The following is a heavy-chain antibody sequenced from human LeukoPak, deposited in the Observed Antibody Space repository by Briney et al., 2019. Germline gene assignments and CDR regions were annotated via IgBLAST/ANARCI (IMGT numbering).Heavy chain of an antibody. D-gene: IGHD2-2*02. J-gene: IGHJ6*02. V-gene: IGHV3-11*06. Sequence: PGGSLRLSCAASGFTFSDYYMSWIRQAPGKGLEWVSYISSSSSYTNYADSVKGRFAISRDNAKNSLYLQMNSLRAEDTAVYYCARDRYNYYGMDVWGQGTMVTVSS. CDR1: GFTFSDYY. CDR2: ISSSSSYT. CDR3: ARDRYNYYGMDV.